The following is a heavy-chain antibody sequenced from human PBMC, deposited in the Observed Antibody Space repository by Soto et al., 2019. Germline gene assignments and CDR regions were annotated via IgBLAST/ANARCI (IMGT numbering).Heavy chain of an antibody. CDR3: ARLTVDTAMATYYYYYGMDV. D-gene: IGHD5-18*01. CDR2: IYYSGST. J-gene: IGHJ6*02. CDR1: GGSVSSGSYY. Sequence: QVQLQESGPGLVKPSETLSLTCTVSGGSVSSGSYYWSWIRQPPGKGLEWIGYIYYSGSTNYNPALTSRVTTPVDTSKNQFSLKMSSVTAADTAVYYCARLTVDTAMATYYYYYGMDVWGQGTTVTVSS. V-gene: IGHV4-61*01.